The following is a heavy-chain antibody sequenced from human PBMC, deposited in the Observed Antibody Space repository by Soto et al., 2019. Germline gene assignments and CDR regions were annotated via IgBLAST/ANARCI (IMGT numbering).Heavy chain of an antibody. CDR1: GGSISSGDYY. V-gene: IGHV4-30-4*01. J-gene: IGHJ4*02. Sequence: SETLSLTCTVSGGSISSGDYYWSWIRQPPGKGLEWIGYIYYSGSTNYNPSLKSRVTISVDTSKNQFSLKLSSVTAADTAVYYCARDADYGDYISYWGQGTLVTVSS. D-gene: IGHD4-17*01. CDR2: IYYSGST. CDR3: ARDADYGDYISY.